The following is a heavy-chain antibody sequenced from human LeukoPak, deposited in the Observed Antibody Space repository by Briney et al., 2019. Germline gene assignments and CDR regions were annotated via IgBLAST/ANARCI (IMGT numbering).Heavy chain of an antibody. CDR3: ATNPIRVWYPTNAFDI. CDR2: FDPEDGET. D-gene: IGHD2-15*01. CDR1: GYTLTELS. J-gene: IGHJ3*02. Sequence: ASVKVSCKVSGYTLTELSMHWVRQAPGKGLEWMGGFDPEDGETIYAQKFQGRVTMTEDTSTDTAYMELSSLRSEDTAVYYCATNPIRVWYPTNAFDIWGQGTMVTVSS. V-gene: IGHV1-24*01.